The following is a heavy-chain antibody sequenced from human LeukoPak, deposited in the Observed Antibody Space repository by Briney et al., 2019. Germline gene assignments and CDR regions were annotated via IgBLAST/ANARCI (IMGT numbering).Heavy chain of an antibody. CDR3: ARSDSSGWYYFDY. V-gene: IGHV3-23*01. CDR2: VSGSGGST. CDR1: GFTFSSFA. J-gene: IGHJ4*02. D-gene: IGHD6-19*01. Sequence: PGGSLRLSCAASGFTFSSFAMSWVRQAPGKGLEWASTVSGSGGSTYYADSVKGRFTISRDNSKNTLYLQVNSLRAEDTAVYYCARSDSSGWYYFDYWGQGTLVTVSS.